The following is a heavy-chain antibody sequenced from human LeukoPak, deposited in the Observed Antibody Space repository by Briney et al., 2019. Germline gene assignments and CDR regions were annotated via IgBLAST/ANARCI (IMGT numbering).Heavy chain of an antibody. J-gene: IGHJ6*03. CDR3: ARVVGDLGSWYHMDV. CDR2: VDYGGRT. CDR1: GASISGPY. D-gene: IGHD3-16*01. Sequence: NPSETVSLTCTVSGASISGPYWSWVRHPPGKGREWLGDVDYGGRTHQKTSRRSRVTISVETSKNHFSLKLRSVAPAHTAVYCFARVVGDLGSWYHMDVWGKGTTVTVSS. V-gene: IGHV4-59*11.